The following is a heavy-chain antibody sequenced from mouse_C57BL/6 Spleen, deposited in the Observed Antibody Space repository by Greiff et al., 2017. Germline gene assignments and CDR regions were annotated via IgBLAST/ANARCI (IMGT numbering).Heavy chain of an antibody. CDR2: INPYNGDT. CDR1: GYSFTGYF. J-gene: IGHJ3*01. CDR3: ASSGATAWFAY. D-gene: IGHD3-2*02. V-gene: IGHV1-20*01. Sequence: EVQLQQPGPELVKPGDSVKISCKASGYSFTGYFMNWVMQSHGKSLAWIGRINPYNGDTFYNQKFKGKATLTVDKSSSTAHMELRRLTSEDSAVYYCASSGATAWFAYWGQGTLVTVSA.